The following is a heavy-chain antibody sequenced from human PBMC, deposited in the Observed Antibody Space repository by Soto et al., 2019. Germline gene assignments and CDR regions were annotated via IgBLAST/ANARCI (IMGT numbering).Heavy chain of an antibody. V-gene: IGHV3-23*01. CDR2: ISGGGSNT. J-gene: IGHJ4*02. CDR1: GFTFSSYA. D-gene: IGHD4-4*01. CDR3: AKDSNKYSSSLRGRYFDY. Sequence: GGSLRLSCAASGFTFSSYAMSWVRQAPGKGLEWVSGISGGGSNTFYADSVKGRFTISRDNSKNTLLLQMNSLGAEDTAVYYCAKDSNKYSSSLRGRYFDYWGQGIGVNVSS.